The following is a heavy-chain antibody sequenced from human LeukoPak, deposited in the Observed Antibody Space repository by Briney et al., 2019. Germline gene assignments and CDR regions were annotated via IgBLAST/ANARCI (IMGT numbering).Heavy chain of an antibody. V-gene: IGHV1-24*01. CDR3: ATGSGYDLAGFDY. CDR1: GNTLTELS. D-gene: IGHD5-12*01. Sequence: GASVKVSCKVSGNTLTELSMHWVRQAPGKGLEWMGGFDPEEGETIYAQKFQGRVTMTEDTSTDTAYMEQSSLRSEDTAVYYCATGSGYDLAGFDYWGQGTLVTVSS. CDR2: FDPEEGET. J-gene: IGHJ4*02.